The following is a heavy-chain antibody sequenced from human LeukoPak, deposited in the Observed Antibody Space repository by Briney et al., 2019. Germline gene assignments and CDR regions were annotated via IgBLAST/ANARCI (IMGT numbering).Heavy chain of an antibody. CDR3: ARGQFSQYP. CDR1: GFTVRSDY. J-gene: IGHJ5*01. CDR2: TYSSGRI. Sequence: GGSLRLSCAASGFTVRSDYMSWVRQAPGKGLEWVSVTYSSGRIYYADSVKGRFTISRDNSKNTMYLQMNSLRAEDTAVYYCARGQFSQYPWGQGTLVTVSS. D-gene: IGHD4-11*01. V-gene: IGHV3-53*01.